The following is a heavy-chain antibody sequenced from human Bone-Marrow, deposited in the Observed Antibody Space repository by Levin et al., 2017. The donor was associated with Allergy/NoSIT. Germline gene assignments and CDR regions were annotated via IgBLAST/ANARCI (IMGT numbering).Heavy chain of an antibody. CDR2: ISCAGGAA. V-gene: IGHV3-23*01. J-gene: IGHJ6*03. D-gene: IGHD2-21*02. CDR3: AKDPTVTPYYMDV. Sequence: GESLKISCAGSGFTFSDYAMNWVRQAPGKGLEWLSAISCAGGAAYYADSLKGRFTISRNNSRNTVYLQMHSLTAEDTADEYCAKDPTVTPYYMDVWGSGTTVTVSS. CDR1: GFTFSDYA.